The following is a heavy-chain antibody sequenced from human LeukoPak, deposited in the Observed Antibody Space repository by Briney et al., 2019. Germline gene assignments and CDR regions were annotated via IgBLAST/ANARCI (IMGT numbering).Heavy chain of an antibody. J-gene: IGHJ4*02. V-gene: IGHV4-34*09. CDR1: GGSFSGYY. CDR3: ARAGGVVVTIDY. Sequence: SETLSLTCAVYGGSFSGYYWSWIRQPPGKGLEWIGEINHSGSTYYNPSLKSRVTISVDTSKNQFSLKLSSVTAADTAVYYCARAGGVVVTIDYWGQGTLVTVSS. CDR2: INHSGST. D-gene: IGHD3-22*01.